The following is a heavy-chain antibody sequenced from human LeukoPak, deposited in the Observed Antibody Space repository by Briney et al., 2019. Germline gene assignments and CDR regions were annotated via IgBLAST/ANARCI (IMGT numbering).Heavy chain of an antibody. V-gene: IGHV3-30*18. CDR2: ISYDGSNK. CDR3: AKEGITMVRGAFDY. D-gene: IGHD3-10*01. J-gene: IGHJ4*02. Sequence: GGSLRLSCAASGFTFSSYGMHWVRQAPGKGLEWVAVISYDGSNKYYADSVKGRFTISRDNSKNTLYLQMNSLRAEDTAVYYCAKEGITMVRGAFDYWGQGTLVTVSS. CDR1: GFTFSSYG.